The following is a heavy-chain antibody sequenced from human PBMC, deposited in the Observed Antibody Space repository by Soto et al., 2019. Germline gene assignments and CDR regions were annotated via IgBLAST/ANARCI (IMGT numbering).Heavy chain of an antibody. D-gene: IGHD2-15*01. J-gene: IGHJ6*02. CDR2: ISCSTSYI. Sequence: EVQLVESGGGLVKPGGSLRLSCAASGFTFSSYSMNWVRQAPGKGLEWVSSISCSTSYIYYADSVKGRFTISRDNAKNSLYLQMKSLRAEDTAVDYSARVVDYRDPYYYYGMDVWGQGTTGTVSS. V-gene: IGHV3-21*01. CDR1: GFTFSSYS. CDR3: ARVVDYRDPYYYYGMDV.